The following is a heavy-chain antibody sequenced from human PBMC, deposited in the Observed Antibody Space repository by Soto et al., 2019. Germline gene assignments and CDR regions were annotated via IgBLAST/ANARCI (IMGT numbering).Heavy chain of an antibody. Sequence: GALRLSCAASGFTXSSYWMSWVRQAPGKGLEWVANIKQDGSETYYVDSVKGRFTISRDNAKNSLYLQMSSLRAEDTAVYYCARNWAAAGMNYWGQGTLVSVSS. V-gene: IGHV3-7*01. CDR2: IKQDGSET. J-gene: IGHJ4*02. D-gene: IGHD6-13*01. CDR1: GFTXSSYW. CDR3: ARNWAAAGMNY.